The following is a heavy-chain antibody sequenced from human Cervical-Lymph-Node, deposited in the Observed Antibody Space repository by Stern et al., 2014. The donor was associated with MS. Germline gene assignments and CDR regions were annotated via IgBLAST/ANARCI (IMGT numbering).Heavy chain of an antibody. Sequence: QLVQSGAEVKKPGASVRISCKASDNSFTSYGISWVRQDPGQGLEWIGWISSNPDNTNYAQKVQGRVTLSTDTSTRTTYMDLRSLTCDDTAVYYCARASAAFGVVSKYYFDSWGQGTLVTVSS. CDR2: ISSNPDNT. D-gene: IGHD3-3*01. J-gene: IGHJ4*02. CDR1: DNSFTSYG. V-gene: IGHV1-18*01. CDR3: ARASAAFGVVSKYYFDS.